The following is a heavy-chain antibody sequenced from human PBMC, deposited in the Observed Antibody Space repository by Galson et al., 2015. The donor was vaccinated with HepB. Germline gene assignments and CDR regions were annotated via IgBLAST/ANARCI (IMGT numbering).Heavy chain of an antibody. Sequence: SLRLSCAGSGFTFASYVISWVRQDSGKGLEWVAGVSGSGSGTYYADSVKGRFTISRDNSKDTVSLQLNSLRVEDTAIYYCAREQRYYYDNSGSYHPRLGNWFDPWGQGTLVTVSA. V-gene: IGHV3-23*01. J-gene: IGHJ5*02. D-gene: IGHD3-22*01. CDR2: VSGSGSGT. CDR3: AREQRYYYDNSGSYHPRLGNWFDP. CDR1: GFTFASYV.